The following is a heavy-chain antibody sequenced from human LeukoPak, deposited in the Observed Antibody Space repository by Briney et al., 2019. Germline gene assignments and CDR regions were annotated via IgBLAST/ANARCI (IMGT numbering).Heavy chain of an antibody. CDR2: INHSGST. V-gene: IGHV4-34*01. Sequence: SETLSLTCAVYGGSFGGYYWSWIRQPPGKGLEWIGEINHSGSTNYNPSLKSRVTISVDTSKSQFSLKLSSVTAADTAVYYCARGLIGVVVVAAINYYYYYGMDVWGQGTTVTVSS. CDR3: ARGLIGVVVVAAINYYYYYGMDV. CDR1: GGSFGGYY. D-gene: IGHD2-15*01. J-gene: IGHJ6*02.